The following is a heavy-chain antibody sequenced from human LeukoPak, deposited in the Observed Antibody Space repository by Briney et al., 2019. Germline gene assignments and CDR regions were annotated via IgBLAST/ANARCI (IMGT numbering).Heavy chain of an antibody. J-gene: IGHJ6*03. D-gene: IGHD5-18*01. V-gene: IGHV4-4*02. CDR2: IYHSGST. CDR1: GGSISSSNW. CDR3: ARTTEGGYTYGYFYYYMDV. Sequence: SGTLSLTCAVSGGSISSSNWWSWVRQPPGKGLEWIGEIYHSGSTNYNPSLKSRVTISVDKSKNQFSLKLSSVTAADTAVYYCARTTEGGYTYGYFYYYMDVWGKGTTVTISS.